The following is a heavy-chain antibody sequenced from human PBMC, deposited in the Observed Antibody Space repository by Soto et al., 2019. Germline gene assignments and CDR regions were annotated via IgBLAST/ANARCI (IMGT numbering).Heavy chain of an antibody. CDR2: ITGSGDGT. CDR1: GFTFSSNA. V-gene: IGHV3-23*01. CDR3: AKDLQFSGWLSAQTFDY. Sequence: EVQLLESGGGLVQPGGSLDFSWAASGFTFSSNAMSGVAQAPGKGLEWASRITGSGDGTYYADSVKGRFTISRDKSKSTLYLQMNSLRAEDTAVYYCAKDLQFSGWLSAQTFDYWGQGTQVTVSS. D-gene: IGHD6-19*01. J-gene: IGHJ4*02.